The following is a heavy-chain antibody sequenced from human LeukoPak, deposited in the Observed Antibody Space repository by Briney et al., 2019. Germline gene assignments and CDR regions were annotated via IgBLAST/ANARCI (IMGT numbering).Heavy chain of an antibody. V-gene: IGHV3-74*01. CDR2: INPGGSSI. CDR1: GFTFSSCW. J-gene: IGHJ4*02. D-gene: IGHD1-14*01. Sequence: GGSLRLSCAASGFTFSSCWMDWVRQLPGKGLVWVARINPGGSSITYADSVKGRFTISRDNAKNTLYLQMDSLRAEDTGVYYCARSNQADDYWGQGTLVTVSS. CDR3: ARSNQADDY.